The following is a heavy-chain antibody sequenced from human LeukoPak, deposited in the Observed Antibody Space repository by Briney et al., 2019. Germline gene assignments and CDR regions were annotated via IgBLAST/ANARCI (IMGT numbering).Heavy chain of an antibody. CDR3: ARDFPTVAISRDGDY. Sequence: ASVKVSCKASGYTFTGYYMHWVRQAPGQGLEWMGWINPNSGGTNYAQKFQGRVTMTRDTSISIAYMELSRLRSDDTAVYYCARDFPTVAISRDGDYWGQGTLVTVSS. CDR1: GYTFTGYY. V-gene: IGHV1-2*02. D-gene: IGHD5-24*01. J-gene: IGHJ4*02. CDR2: INPNSGGT.